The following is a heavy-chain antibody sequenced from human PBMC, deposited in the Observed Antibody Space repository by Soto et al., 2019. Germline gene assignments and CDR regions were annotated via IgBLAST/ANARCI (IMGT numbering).Heavy chain of an antibody. Sequence: EVQLVQSGAEVRKPGEPLKISCKGSGYTFTSYWIAWVRQMPGKGLEWMGIIFPGDSDTRYSPSVQGQVTIAVDKSNRSAYLQWSSLKASDSAMYYCARLDVSMSRGVIRLNGMDVWGQGTTVTVS. J-gene: IGHJ6*02. CDR1: GYTFTSYW. CDR2: IFPGDSDT. V-gene: IGHV5-51*01. CDR3: ARLDVSMSRGVIRLNGMDV. D-gene: IGHD3-10*01.